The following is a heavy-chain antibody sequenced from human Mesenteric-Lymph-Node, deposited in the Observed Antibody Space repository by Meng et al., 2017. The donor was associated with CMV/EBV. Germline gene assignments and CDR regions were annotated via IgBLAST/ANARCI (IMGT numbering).Heavy chain of an antibody. V-gene: IGHV4-34*01. CDR2: INHSGST. CDR3: SGVPHQLQAFDI. D-gene: IGHD2-2*01. CDR1: GASFSGYY. J-gene: IGHJ3*02. Sequence: GSLRLSCAVYGASFSGYYWSWIRQPPGKGLEWIGEINHSGSTNYNPSLKSRVTISVDTSKNQLSLKLSSVTAADTAVYYCSGVPHQLQAFDIWGQGTVVTVSS.